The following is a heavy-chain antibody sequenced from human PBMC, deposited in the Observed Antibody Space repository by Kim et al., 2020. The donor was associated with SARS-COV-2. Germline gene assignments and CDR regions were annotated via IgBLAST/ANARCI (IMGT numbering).Heavy chain of an antibody. Sequence: GGSLRLSCAASGFTFNTYGRYWVRQAPGKGLEWVAVISYDGSNKYYADSVKGRFTISRDNSKNTLYLQMNSLRAEDTAVYYCAKAVLRGVNYYYYGMDVWGQGTTVTVSS. CDR2: ISYDGSNK. CDR3: AKAVLRGVNYYYYGMDV. J-gene: IGHJ6*02. V-gene: IGHV3-30*18. D-gene: IGHD3-10*01. CDR1: GFTFNTYG.